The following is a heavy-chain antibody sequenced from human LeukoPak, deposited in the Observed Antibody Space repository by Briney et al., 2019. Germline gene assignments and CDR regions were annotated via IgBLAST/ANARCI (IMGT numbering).Heavy chain of an antibody. CDR3: VRAPPNWGFNY. CDR2: MSPNSGNT. V-gene: IGHV1-8*01. Sequence: ASVKVSCKASGYTFTSYDINWVRQATEQGLEWLGWMSPNSGNTGYAQKFQGRVTMTRNISITTAYMELSSLRSEDTAVYYCVRAPPNWGFNYWGQGTLVTVSS. CDR1: GYTFTSYD. J-gene: IGHJ4*02. D-gene: IGHD7-27*01.